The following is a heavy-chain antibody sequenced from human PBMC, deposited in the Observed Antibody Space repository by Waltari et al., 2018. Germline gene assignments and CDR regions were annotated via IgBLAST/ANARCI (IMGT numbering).Heavy chain of an antibody. CDR3: ARSVAARRINWFDP. J-gene: IGHJ5*02. CDR1: GYSISSGYY. CDR2: IYHSGST. V-gene: IGHV4-38-2*01. Sequence: QVQLQESGPGLVKPSETLSLICAVSGYSISSGYYWGWIRQPPGKGLEWIGSIYHSGSTYYNPSLKSRVTISVDTSKNQFSLKLSSVTAADTAVYYCARSVAARRINWFDPWGQGTLVTVSS. D-gene: IGHD6-6*01.